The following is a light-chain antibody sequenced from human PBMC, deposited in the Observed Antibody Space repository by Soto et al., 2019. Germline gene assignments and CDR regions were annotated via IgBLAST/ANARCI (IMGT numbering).Light chain of an antibody. V-gene: IGKV3-15*01. Sequence: EIVITQSPATLSVSPGERATISCRASPSVSSNLAWYKQKPGQAPRLLIYGASTRATGIPARFSGSGSGTEFTLTFRSLKSEDFAVYDCQQDHNWWTAGQGTKVDIK. CDR1: PSVSSN. CDR2: GAS. J-gene: IGKJ1*01. CDR3: QQDHNWWT.